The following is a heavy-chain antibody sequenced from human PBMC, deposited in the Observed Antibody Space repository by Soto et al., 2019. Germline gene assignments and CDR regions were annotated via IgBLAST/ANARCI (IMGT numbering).Heavy chain of an antibody. CDR3: AASIFYYGMDV. CDR2: IYPGDSDT. Sequence: GESLKISCKGSGSTFTNYWIGWVRQMPGKGPEWMGIIYPGDSDTKYNPSFQGQVTISADKSITTTYLQWSSLKASDTAIYYCAASIFYYGMDVWGQGTTVTVSS. J-gene: IGHJ6*02. V-gene: IGHV5-51*01. CDR1: GSTFTNYW.